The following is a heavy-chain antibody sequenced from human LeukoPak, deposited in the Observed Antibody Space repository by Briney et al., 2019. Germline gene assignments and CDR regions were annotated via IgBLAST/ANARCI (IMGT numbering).Heavy chain of an antibody. Sequence: GRSLRLSCAASGFTFSSYAMHWVRQAPGKGLEWVAVISYDGSNKYYADSVKGRFTISRDNSKNTLYLQMNSLRAEDTAVYYCARDQSPMGYYYYYYMDVWGKGTTVTVSS. D-gene: IGHD5-24*01. J-gene: IGHJ6*03. CDR1: GFTFSSYA. CDR2: ISYDGSNK. V-gene: IGHV3-30-3*01. CDR3: ARDQSPMGYYYYYYMDV.